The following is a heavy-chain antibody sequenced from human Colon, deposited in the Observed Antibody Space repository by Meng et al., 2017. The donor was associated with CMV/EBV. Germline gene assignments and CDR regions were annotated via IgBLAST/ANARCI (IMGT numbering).Heavy chain of an antibody. V-gene: IGHV4-59*03. CDR1: DGSMSSTC. CDR3: ALRGLAAGTLQQ. CDR2: VCYNGIT. J-gene: IGHJ1*01. D-gene: IGHD6-13*01. Sequence: QVQLQESGPGLLKPSATLALTCAVSDGSMSSTCWSWIRQPPGKGLEWIGYVCYNGITDYNPSLKSRITISGDTSKNQFSLQVTSVTAADTAMYYCALRGLAAGTLQQWGQGTLVTVSS.